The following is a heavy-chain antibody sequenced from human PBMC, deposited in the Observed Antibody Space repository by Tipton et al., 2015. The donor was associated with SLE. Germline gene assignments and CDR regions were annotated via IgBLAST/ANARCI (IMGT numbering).Heavy chain of an antibody. V-gene: IGHV4-34*01. CDR3: ARPRYCSRSNCQTGAFDV. CDR1: GGSFSTYY. CDR2: INHSGIT. Sequence: LSCSCTVYGGSFSTYYWSWVRQPPGKGLEWIGEINHSGITNYSPSLKSRVTISVDTSKSHFSLKLNSVTAADTAVYYCARPRYCSRSNCQTGAFDVWGQGTMVTVSS. D-gene: IGHD2-15*01. J-gene: IGHJ3*01.